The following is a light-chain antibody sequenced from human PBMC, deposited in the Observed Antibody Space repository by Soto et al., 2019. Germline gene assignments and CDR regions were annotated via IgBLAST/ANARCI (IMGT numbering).Light chain of an antibody. CDR3: QKYSRAHFIT. J-gene: IGKJ3*01. V-gene: IGKV1-27*01. Sequence: DIQMTQSPSSLSASVGDRVTITCRASQGISNSLAWYQLKPGKVPKLLIFAASTLQSGVPSRFSGSGSGTDFSLTISSLQTEDVATYYCQKYSRAHFITFDTGTTVDTK. CDR1: QGISNS. CDR2: AAS.